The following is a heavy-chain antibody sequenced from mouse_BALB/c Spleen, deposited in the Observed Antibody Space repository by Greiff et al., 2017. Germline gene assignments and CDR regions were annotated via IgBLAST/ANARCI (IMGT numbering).Heavy chain of an antibody. CDR3: ARHPTTATPYYYAMDY. V-gene: IGHV5-6*01. CDR2: ISSGGSYT. Sequence: EVKLMESGGDLVKPGGSLKLSCAASGFTFSSYGMSWVRQTPDKRLEWVATISSGGSYTYYPDSVKGRFTISRDNAKNTLYLQMSSLKSEDTAMYYCARHPTTATPYYYAMDYWGQGTSVTVSS. CDR1: GFTFSSYG. D-gene: IGHD1-2*01. J-gene: IGHJ4*01.